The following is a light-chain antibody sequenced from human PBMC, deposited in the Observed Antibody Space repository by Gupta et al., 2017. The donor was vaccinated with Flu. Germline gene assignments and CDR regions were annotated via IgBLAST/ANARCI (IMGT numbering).Light chain of an antibody. Sequence: LGERATINGKSSPSVLYVTTAKDYLAWYQQKPGQPPKLLVSWATRRETGVPDRFSASGSGTDFTLTISRLQAEDEAMYYYQQYDERPFTFGGGTKVEIK. J-gene: IGKJ4*01. CDR3: QQYDERPFT. V-gene: IGKV4-1*01. CDR1: PSVLYVTTAKDY. CDR2: WAT.